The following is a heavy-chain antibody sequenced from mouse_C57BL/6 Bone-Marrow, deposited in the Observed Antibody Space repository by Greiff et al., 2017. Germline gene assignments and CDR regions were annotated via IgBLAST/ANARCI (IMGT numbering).Heavy chain of an antibody. CDR3: ARDYGFYWYFDV. CDR1: GYTFTDYY. D-gene: IGHD2-2*01. CDR2: INPYNGGT. J-gene: IGHJ1*03. Sequence: VQLQQSGPVLVKPGASVKMSCKASGYTFTDYYMNWVKQSHGKSLEWIGVINPYNGGTSYNQKFKGKATLTVDKSSSTAYMELNSLTSEDSAVYYCARDYGFYWYFDVWGTGTTVTVSS. V-gene: IGHV1-19*01.